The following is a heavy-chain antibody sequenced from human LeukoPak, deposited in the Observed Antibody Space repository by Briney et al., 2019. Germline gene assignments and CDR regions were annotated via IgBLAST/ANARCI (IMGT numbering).Heavy chain of an antibody. D-gene: IGHD3-3*01. V-gene: IGHV4-30-2*01. CDR3: ARATKDYDFWSGYYFGYWFDP. Sequence: SQTLSLTCAVSGGSISSGGYSWSWIRQPPGKGLEWIGYIYDSRSTYYNPSLKSRVTISVDRSKNQFSLKLSSVTAADTAVYYCARATKDYDFWSGYYFGYWFDPWGQGTLVTVSS. CDR2: IYDSRST. CDR1: GGSISSGGYS. J-gene: IGHJ5*02.